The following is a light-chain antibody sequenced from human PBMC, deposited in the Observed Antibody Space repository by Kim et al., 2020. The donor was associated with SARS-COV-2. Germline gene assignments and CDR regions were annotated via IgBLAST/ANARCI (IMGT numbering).Light chain of an antibody. CDR1: QGIGND. Sequence: DIQMTQSPSSLSASVGDRVTITCRASQGIGNDLGWYQQKPGKAPKRLIYAASSLQSGVPSRFSGGGSGTEFILTISSLQPEDFATYYCLQHSNYPCTFGQGTKLEI. J-gene: IGKJ2*02. CDR2: AAS. V-gene: IGKV1-17*01. CDR3: LQHSNYPCT.